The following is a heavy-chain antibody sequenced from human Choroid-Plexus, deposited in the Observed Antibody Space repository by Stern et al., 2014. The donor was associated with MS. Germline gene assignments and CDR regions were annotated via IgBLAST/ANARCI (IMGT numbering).Heavy chain of an antibody. CDR1: GFTFGSCA. D-gene: IGHD2/OR15-2a*01. Sequence: VQLVESGGGVVQPGRPLRLSCVASGFTFGSCAMHWVRQAPGKGLEWVGGVSHDGSYKYYADSVKGRFTISRDNSQNTLYMQMCSLRPEDTAVYYCAKDRQYLTYFFDHWGQGSLVTVSS. CDR2: VSHDGSYK. J-gene: IGHJ5*02. V-gene: IGHV3-30*18. CDR3: AKDRQYLTYFFDH.